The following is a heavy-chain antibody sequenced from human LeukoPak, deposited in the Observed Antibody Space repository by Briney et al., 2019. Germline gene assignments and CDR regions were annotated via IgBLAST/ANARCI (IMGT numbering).Heavy chain of an antibody. V-gene: IGHV1-2*02. Sequence: ASVKVSCKASGYTFTGYYMHWVRQAPGQGLEWMGWINPNSGGTNYAQKFQGRFTISRDNSKNTLYLQMNSLRAEDTAVYYCAKDSLALTMIRYLTFDYWGQGTLVTVSS. D-gene: IGHD3-22*01. CDR1: GYTFTGYY. J-gene: IGHJ4*02. CDR2: INPNSGGT. CDR3: AKDSLALTMIRYLTFDY.